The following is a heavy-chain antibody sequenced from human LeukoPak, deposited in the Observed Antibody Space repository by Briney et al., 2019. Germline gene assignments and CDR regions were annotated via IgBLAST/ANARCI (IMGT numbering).Heavy chain of an antibody. CDR2: IYDSGST. CDR3: ARSPTPPFWSGYYSYYYYYMDV. CDR1: GVSISSSYW. J-gene: IGHJ6*03. Sequence: PSGTLSLTCAVSGVSISSSYWWSWVRQPPGKGLEWIGEIYDSGSTNYNPSLKSRVTISQDKSKNHFSLKLSSVTAADTAVYYCARSPTPPFWSGYYSYYYYYMDVWGKGTTVTVSS. D-gene: IGHD3-3*01. V-gene: IGHV4-4*02.